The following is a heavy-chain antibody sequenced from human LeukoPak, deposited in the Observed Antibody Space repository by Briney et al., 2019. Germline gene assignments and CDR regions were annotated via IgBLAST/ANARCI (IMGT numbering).Heavy chain of an antibody. CDR3: ASPRKYYYDFPI. CDR2: MYYSGST. D-gene: IGHD3-22*01. Sequence: PSETLSLTCTVSGGSISSGGYYWSWIRQHPGKGLEWIGYMYYSGSTYYNPSLKSRVTISVDTSKNQFSLKLSSVTAADTAVYYCASPRKYYYDFPIWGQGTMVTVSS. J-gene: IGHJ3*02. V-gene: IGHV4-31*03. CDR1: GGSISSGGYY.